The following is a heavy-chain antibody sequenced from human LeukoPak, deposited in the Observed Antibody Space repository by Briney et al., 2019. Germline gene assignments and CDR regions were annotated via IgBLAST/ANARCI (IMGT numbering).Heavy chain of an antibody. CDR3: ARGYDGSGYYYRNWYFDL. CDR2: MYTSGST. CDR1: GGSISSYY. V-gene: IGHV4-4*07. D-gene: IGHD3-22*01. Sequence: PSETLSLTCTVSGGSISSYYWSWIRQPAGQGLEYIGRMYTSGSTNYSPSLKSRVTISVDTSKNQFSLKLSSVTAADTAVYYCARGYDGSGYYYRNWYFDLWGRGTLVTVSS. J-gene: IGHJ2*01.